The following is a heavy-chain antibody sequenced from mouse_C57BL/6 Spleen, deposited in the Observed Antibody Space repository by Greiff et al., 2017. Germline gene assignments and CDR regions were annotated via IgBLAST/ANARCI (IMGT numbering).Heavy chain of an antibody. CDR3: ARECSSGPSDY. V-gene: IGHV1-19*01. CDR1: GYTFTNYY. J-gene: IGHJ2*01. CDR2: INPYNGGT. Sequence: EVQLQESGPVLVKPGASVTMSCKASGYTFTNYYMNWVKQSHGKSLEWIGVINPYNGGTSYNQQFKGKATLTVDKSSSTAYMELNSLTSEDSAVYYCARECSSGPSDYWGQGTTLTVSS. D-gene: IGHD3-2*02.